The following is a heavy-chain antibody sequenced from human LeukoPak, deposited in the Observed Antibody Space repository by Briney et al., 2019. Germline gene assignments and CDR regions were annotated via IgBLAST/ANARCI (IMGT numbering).Heavy chain of an antibody. D-gene: IGHD6-13*01. Sequence: SETLSLTCTVSGASSSRSTYYWGWFRQPPGKGLEWIGTRFYRGDTYYNPSLKSRVTISVDTSRNQFSLKLNSVTAADTAVYYCARQAAAGTSPFDYWGQGTLVTVSS. CDR1: GASSSRSTYY. CDR3: ARQAAAGTSPFDY. J-gene: IGHJ4*02. V-gene: IGHV4-39*07. CDR2: RFYRGDT.